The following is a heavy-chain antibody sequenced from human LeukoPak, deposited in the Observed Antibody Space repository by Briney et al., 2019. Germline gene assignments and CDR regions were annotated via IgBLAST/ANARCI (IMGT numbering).Heavy chain of an antibody. CDR3: ARGYFDWLLQEGNWFDP. D-gene: IGHD3-9*01. V-gene: IGHV4-61*01. CDR2: IYYSGST. CDR1: GGSVSSGTYY. J-gene: IGHJ5*02. Sequence: ASETLSLTCTVSGGSVSSGTYYWSWIRQPPGEGLEWIGYIYYSGSTNYNPSLKSRVTMSVDTSKNQFSLKLSSVTAADTAVYYCARGYFDWLLQEGNWFDPWGQGTLVTVSS.